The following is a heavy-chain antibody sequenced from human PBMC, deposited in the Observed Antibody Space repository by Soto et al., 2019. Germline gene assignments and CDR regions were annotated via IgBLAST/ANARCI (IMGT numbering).Heavy chain of an antibody. D-gene: IGHD3-3*01. Sequence: GGSLRLSCAASGFTFSNYGMSWVRQAPGKGLEWVSVMSGSGDDAYYADSVKGRFTISRDNSKNTLYLQMNSLRAEDTAVYFCAKKVTIYAVDSADYRGQGTQVTVSS. CDR2: MSGSGDDA. CDR3: AKKVTIYAVDSADY. J-gene: IGHJ4*02. CDR1: GFTFSNYG. V-gene: IGHV3-23*01.